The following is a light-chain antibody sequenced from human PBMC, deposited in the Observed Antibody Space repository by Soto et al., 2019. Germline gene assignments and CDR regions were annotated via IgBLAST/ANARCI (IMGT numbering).Light chain of an antibody. CDR2: EVS. J-gene: IGLJ3*02. CDR1: SSDVGGYNY. V-gene: IGLV2-14*01. Sequence: QSALTQPASVSGSPGQSITISCTGTSSDVGGYNYVSWYQQHPGKAPKLMIYEVSDRPSGVSNLFSGSKSGNTASLTISGLQAVDEADYYCTSYTSSSTLVFGAGTKVTAL. CDR3: TSYTSSSTLV.